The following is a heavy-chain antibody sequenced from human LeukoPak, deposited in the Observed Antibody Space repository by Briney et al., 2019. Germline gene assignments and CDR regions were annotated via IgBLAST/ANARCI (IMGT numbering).Heavy chain of an antibody. D-gene: IGHD3-22*01. CDR2: VTGSGDII. Sequence: GGSLRLSCAASEFTFSSYAMSWVRQAPGQGLEWVSSVTGSGDIIYYADSVKGRFTISRDNSKNTLYLQMNSLRAEDTAVYYCAKVLHYDSSGFPTNTYYFDYWGQGTLVTVSS. V-gene: IGHV3-23*01. CDR1: EFTFSSYA. J-gene: IGHJ4*02. CDR3: AKVLHYDSSGFPTNTYYFDY.